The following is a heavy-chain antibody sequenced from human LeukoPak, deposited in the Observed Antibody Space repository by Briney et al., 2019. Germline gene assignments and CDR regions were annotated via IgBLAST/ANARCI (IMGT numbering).Heavy chain of an antibody. CDR1: GFTFSTYG. J-gene: IGHJ4*02. V-gene: IGHV3-30*02. D-gene: IGHD3-22*01. CDR2: IGYDGSEI. CDR3: AERGKDSPGYYNYFDS. Sequence: GESLRLSCETSGFTFSTYGMHWVRQAPGKGQEWVAFIGYDGSEIHYADSVKGRFTISRDNSKNTVHLQMGGLRGEDTAVYYCAERGKDSPGYYNYFDSWGQGTLVTVSS.